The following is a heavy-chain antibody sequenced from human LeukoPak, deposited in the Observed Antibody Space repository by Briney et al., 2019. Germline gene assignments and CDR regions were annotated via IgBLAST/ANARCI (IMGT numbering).Heavy chain of an antibody. CDR1: GGSFSGYY. D-gene: IGHD6-19*01. CDR3: ARHRSVLLLYSSGWYPAFDI. V-gene: IGHV4-34*01. CDR2: INHSGST. Sequence: SETLSLTCAVYGGSFSGYYWSWIRQPPGKGLEWIGEINHSGSTNYNPSLKSRVTISVDTSKNQFSLKLSSVIAADTAVYYCARHRSVLLLYSSGWYPAFDIWGQGTMVTVSS. J-gene: IGHJ3*02.